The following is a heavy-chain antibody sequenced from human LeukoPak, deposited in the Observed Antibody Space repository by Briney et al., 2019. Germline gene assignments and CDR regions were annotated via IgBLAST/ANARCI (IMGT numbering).Heavy chain of an antibody. D-gene: IGHD3-10*01. CDR3: ARENFGGSSFDY. Sequence: ASVKVSCKASGYTFTSYYMHWVRQAPGQGLVWMGIINPSGGSTSYAQKFQGRVTMTRDTSATTAYIELSSLRSEDTAVYYCARENFGGSSFDYWGQGTLVTVSS. CDR2: INPSGGST. J-gene: IGHJ4*02. CDR1: GYTFTSYY. V-gene: IGHV1-46*01.